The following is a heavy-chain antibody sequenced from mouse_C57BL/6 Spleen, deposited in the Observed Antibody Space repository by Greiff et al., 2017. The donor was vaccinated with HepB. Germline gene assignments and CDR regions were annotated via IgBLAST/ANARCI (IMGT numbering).Heavy chain of an antibody. V-gene: IGHV1-76*01. CDR2: IYPGSGNT. CDR3: ARGGGNNYFDY. CDR1: GYTFTDYY. J-gene: IGHJ2*01. Sequence: QAQRKESGAELVRPGASVKLSCKASGYTFTDYYINWVKQRPGQGLEWIARIYPGSGNTYYNEKFKGKATLTAEKSSSSAYMQLSSLTSEDSAVYFCARGGGNNYFDYWGQGTTLTVSS. D-gene: IGHD1-1*02.